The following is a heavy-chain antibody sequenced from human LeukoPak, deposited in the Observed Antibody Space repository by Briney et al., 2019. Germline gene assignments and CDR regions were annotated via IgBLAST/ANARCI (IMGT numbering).Heavy chain of an antibody. J-gene: IGHJ5*02. Sequence: PGGSLRLSCAASGFTFSSYAMSWVRQTPGKGLEWVSVVSGSDGITHYADYVQGRFTISRVNSKNTLYLQMSSLRAEDTAVYYCAKGAYSNYGGWFDPWGQGTLVTVSS. CDR2: VSGSDGIT. D-gene: IGHD4-11*01. CDR3: AKGAYSNYGGWFDP. V-gene: IGHV3-23*01. CDR1: GFTFSSYA.